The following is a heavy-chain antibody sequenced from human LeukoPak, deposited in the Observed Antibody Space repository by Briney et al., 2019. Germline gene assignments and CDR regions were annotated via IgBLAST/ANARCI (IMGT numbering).Heavy chain of an antibody. D-gene: IGHD3-10*01. CDR2: ISWNSGSI. V-gene: IGHV3-9*01. CDR3: AKDKVRGAMGFDY. CDR1: GFTFSSYA. J-gene: IGHJ4*02. Sequence: PAGGSLRLSCAASGFTFSSYAMSWVRQAPGKGLEWVSGISWNSGSIGYADSVKGRFTISRDNAKNSLYLQMNSLRAEDTALYYCAKDKVRGAMGFDYWGQGTLVTVSS.